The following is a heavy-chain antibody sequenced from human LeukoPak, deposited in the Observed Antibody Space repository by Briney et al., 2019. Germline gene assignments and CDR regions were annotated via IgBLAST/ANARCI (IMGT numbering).Heavy chain of an antibody. V-gene: IGHV3-48*01. CDR1: GFTFSSYS. J-gene: IGHJ4*02. Sequence: GGSLRLSCAASGFTFSSYSMNWVRQAPGKGLEWVSYISYSSSSIYYADSVKGRFTISRDNAKNSLYLQMNSRRAEDTAVYYCARGTSSSRYSSRWYGNFDYWGQGTLVTVSS. D-gene: IGHD6-13*01. CDR3: ARGTSSSRYSSRWYGNFDY. CDR2: ISYSSSSI.